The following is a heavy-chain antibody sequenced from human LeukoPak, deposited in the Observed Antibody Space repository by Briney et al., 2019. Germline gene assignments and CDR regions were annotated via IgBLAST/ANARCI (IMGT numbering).Heavy chain of an antibody. J-gene: IGHJ6*03. D-gene: IGHD6-13*01. CDR3: AKDSAAAAGYYYYYYMDV. CDR1: GLTFNKYW. CDR2: IKQDGSEK. Sequence: GGSLRLSCEASGLTFNKYWMTWVRQAPGKGLEWVANIKQDGSEKNYVDSVKGRFTISRDNAKNSLSLRMNSLSAEDTAVYYCAKDSAAAAGYYYYYYMDVWGKGTTVTISS. V-gene: IGHV3-7*01.